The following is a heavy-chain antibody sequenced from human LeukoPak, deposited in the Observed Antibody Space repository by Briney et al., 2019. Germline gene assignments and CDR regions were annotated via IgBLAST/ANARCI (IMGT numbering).Heavy chain of an antibody. CDR2: IKSKTDGGTS. V-gene: IGHV3-15*01. CDR1: GFTFTNAW. D-gene: IGHD3-10*01. Sequence: GGSLRLSCGASGFTFTNAWMYWVRQAPGKGLEWVGRIKSKTDGGTSDYAAPVTGRFTISRDDSKSTLYLEMNSLKTEDTGVYYCSTLWYGAWGQGTLVTASS. J-gene: IGHJ5*02. CDR3: STLWYGA.